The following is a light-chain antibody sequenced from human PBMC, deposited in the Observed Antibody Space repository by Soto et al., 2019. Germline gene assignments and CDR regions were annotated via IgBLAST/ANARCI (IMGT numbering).Light chain of an antibody. Sequence: QSALTQPPSASGSPGQSVTISCTGTSSDVGGDNFVSWYQQHPGKAPKLMIYEVSQRPSGVPDRFSGSKSGNTASLTVSGLQAEDEADYYCSSYAGNNNVVFGGGTKVTVL. CDR3: SSYAGNNNVV. V-gene: IGLV2-8*01. CDR2: EVS. J-gene: IGLJ2*01. CDR1: SSDVGGDNF.